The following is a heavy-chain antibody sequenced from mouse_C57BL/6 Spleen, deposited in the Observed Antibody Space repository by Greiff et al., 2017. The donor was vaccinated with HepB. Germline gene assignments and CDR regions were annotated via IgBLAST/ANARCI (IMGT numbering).Heavy chain of an antibody. Sequence: VQLQQSGAELVRPGSSVKLSCKASGYTFTSYWMHWVKQRPIQGLEWIGNIDPSDSETHYNQKFKDKATLTVDNTSSTADMQLSSLTSEDSAVYYCARWGLWNAMDYWGQGTSVTVSS. CDR2: IDPSDSET. D-gene: IGHD1-1*02. CDR1: GYTFTSYW. CDR3: ARWGLWNAMDY. J-gene: IGHJ4*01. V-gene: IGHV1-52*01.